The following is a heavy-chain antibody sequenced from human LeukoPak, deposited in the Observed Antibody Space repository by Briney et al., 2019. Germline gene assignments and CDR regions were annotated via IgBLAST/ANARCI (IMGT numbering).Heavy chain of an antibody. Sequence: ASVKVSCKASGYTFTSYGISWVRQAPGQGLEWMGWISAYNGNTNYAQELQGRVTMTTDTSTSTAYMELRSLRSDDTAVYYCATDLGPRGYFDYWGQGTLVTVSS. CDR1: GYTFTSYG. D-gene: IGHD3-10*01. V-gene: IGHV1-18*01. CDR2: ISAYNGNT. J-gene: IGHJ4*02. CDR3: ATDLGPRGYFDY.